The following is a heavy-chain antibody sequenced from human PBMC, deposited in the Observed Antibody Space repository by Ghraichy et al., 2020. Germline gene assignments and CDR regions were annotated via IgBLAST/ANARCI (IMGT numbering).Heavy chain of an antibody. CDR1: GFTFSSNT. CDR3: VRTYCSSRRCFWGASQNAFDI. CDR2: ITSTSSYI. Sequence: GGSLRLSCAGSGFTFSSNTMNWVRQAPGKGLEWISSITSTSSYIYYADSVKGRFTISRDNAKNSLYLQMNSLGAEDTALYYCVRTYCSSRRCFWGASQNAFDIWGQGTMVTVSS. D-gene: IGHD2-2*01. J-gene: IGHJ3*02. V-gene: IGHV3-21*01.